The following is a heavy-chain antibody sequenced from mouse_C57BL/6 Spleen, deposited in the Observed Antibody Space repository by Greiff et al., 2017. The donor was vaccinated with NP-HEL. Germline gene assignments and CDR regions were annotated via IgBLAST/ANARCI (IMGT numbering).Heavy chain of an antibody. CDR3: TKNYYGSSYDFDY. Sequence: EVQLQQSGTVLARPGASVKMSCKTSGYTFTSYWMHWVKQRPGQGLEWIGAIYPGNSDTSYNQKFKGKAKLTAVTSASTAYMELSSLTNEDSAVYYCTKNYYGSSYDFDYWGQCTTLTVSS. CDR2: IYPGNSDT. D-gene: IGHD1-1*01. CDR1: GYTFTSYW. V-gene: IGHV1-5*01. J-gene: IGHJ2*01.